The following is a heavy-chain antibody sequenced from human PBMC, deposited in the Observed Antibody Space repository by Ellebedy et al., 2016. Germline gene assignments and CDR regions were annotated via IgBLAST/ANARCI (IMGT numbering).Heavy chain of an antibody. D-gene: IGHD6-19*01. CDR2: IFPGDSDP. CDR3: ATSLAVAGTPYFYYGMDV. J-gene: IGHJ6*02. CDR1: GYSFTRYW. V-gene: IGHV5-51*01. Sequence: GESLKISCKGSGYSFTRYWIAWVRQMPGKGLEWMGIIFPGDSDPRYSPSFRGQVTISADKSTSTAYLQWSSLKASDTAMYYCATSLAVAGTPYFYYGMDVWGQGTTVTVSS.